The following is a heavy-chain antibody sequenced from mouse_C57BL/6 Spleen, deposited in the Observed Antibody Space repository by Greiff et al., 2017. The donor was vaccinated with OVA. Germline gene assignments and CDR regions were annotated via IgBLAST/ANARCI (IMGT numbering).Heavy chain of an antibody. CDR3: ARDRFAY. V-gene: IGHV5-6*01. CDR2: ISSGGSYT. J-gene: IGHJ3*01. Sequence: EVKVVESGGDLVKPGGSLKLSCAASGFTFSSYGMSWVRQTPDKRLEWVATISSGGSYTYYPDSVKGRFTISRDNAKNTLYLQMSSLKSEDTAMYYCARDRFAYWGQGTLVTVSA. CDR1: GFTFSSYG.